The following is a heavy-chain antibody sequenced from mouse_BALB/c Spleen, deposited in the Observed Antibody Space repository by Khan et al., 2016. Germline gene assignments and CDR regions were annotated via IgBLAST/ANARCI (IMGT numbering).Heavy chain of an antibody. Sequence: EVELVESGGGLVKPGGSLKLSCAASGFAFSSYDMSWVRQTPEKRLEWVAYITSGGGRTYYPDTVKGRITISRDNAKNTLYLQMSSLKSEDTAMYYCARHPSTMITTGYAVDYWGQGTAVTVSS. CDR3: ARHPSTMITTGYAVDY. CDR2: ITSGGGRT. D-gene: IGHD2-4*01. V-gene: IGHV5-12-1*01. CDR1: GFAFSSYD. J-gene: IGHJ4*01.